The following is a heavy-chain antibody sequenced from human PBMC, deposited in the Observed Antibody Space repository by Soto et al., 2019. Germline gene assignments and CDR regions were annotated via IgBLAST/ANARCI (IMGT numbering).Heavy chain of an antibody. CDR2: ISGSGGSI. D-gene: IGHD6-6*01. Sequence: EVQLLESGGGLVQPGGSLRLSCAASGFTFSTYAITWVRQAPGKGLEWVSAISGSGGSIYYADSVKGRFTISRDKSKNTLYLQMNSLRAEDTAVYYCAKNWDTTFSSSSHWGQGTLVTVSS. J-gene: IGHJ4*02. CDR3: AKNWDTTFSSSSH. CDR1: GFTFSTYA. V-gene: IGHV3-23*01.